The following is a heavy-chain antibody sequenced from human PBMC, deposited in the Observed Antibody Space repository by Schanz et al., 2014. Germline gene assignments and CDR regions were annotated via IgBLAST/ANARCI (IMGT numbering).Heavy chain of an antibody. Sequence: EVQLVESGGGLVQPGGSLRLSCVASGFTFSDHYMDWVRQAPGKGLEWVGRIKTKTDGGTTDYAAPVKGRFTISRDDSTNTLYLQMNSLKTEDTAVYYCTTGGRRGYSHYFYGMDVWGQGTTVTVSS. J-gene: IGHJ6*02. V-gene: IGHV3-15*01. CDR3: TTGGRRGYSHYFYGMDV. D-gene: IGHD5-18*01. CDR2: IKTKTDGGTT. CDR1: GFTFSDHY.